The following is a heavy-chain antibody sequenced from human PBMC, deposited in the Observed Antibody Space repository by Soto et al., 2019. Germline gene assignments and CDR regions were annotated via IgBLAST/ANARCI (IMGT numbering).Heavy chain of an antibody. Sequence: GGSLRLSCAASGLTVTSTHMTWVRQAPGKGLEWVSGIFSDGTSYYADSVKGRFTISRDNSKNTLYLQMNSLRAEDTAVYYCAREYYDFWSGYYGLNWFDPWGQGTLVTVSS. CDR1: GLTVTSTH. CDR2: IFSDGTS. D-gene: IGHD3-3*01. J-gene: IGHJ5*02. CDR3: AREYYDFWSGYYGLNWFDP. V-gene: IGHV3-66*01.